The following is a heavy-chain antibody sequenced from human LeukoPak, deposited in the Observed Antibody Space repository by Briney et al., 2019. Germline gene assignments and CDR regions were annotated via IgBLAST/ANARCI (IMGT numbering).Heavy chain of an antibody. CDR3: ARPLSGSSTTVDY. CDR2: IDPSDSYT. V-gene: IGHV5-10-1*01. J-gene: IGHJ4*02. D-gene: IGHD1-26*01. Sequence: GDSLKICCKGSGYSFTSYWISWVRQMPGKGLEWMGRIDPSDSYTNYSPSFQGHVTISADKSISTAYLQWSSLKASDTAMYYCARPLSGSSTTVDYWGQGTLVTVSS. CDR1: GYSFTSYW.